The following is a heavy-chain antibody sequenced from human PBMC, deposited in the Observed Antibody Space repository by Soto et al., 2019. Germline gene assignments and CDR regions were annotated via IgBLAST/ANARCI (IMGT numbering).Heavy chain of an antibody. CDR3: ARGYCSGGNCYSGMDV. Sequence: SVKVSCKASGGTFSTHAIIWVRQAPGHGLEWMGGIIPISGTTYYTQKFQGRVTITADEPTSTAFVELSSLKSDDTAVFYCARGYCSGGNCYSGMDVWGQGTIVTVSS. J-gene: IGHJ6*02. CDR1: GGTFSTHA. D-gene: IGHD2-15*01. CDR2: IIPISGTT. V-gene: IGHV1-69*13.